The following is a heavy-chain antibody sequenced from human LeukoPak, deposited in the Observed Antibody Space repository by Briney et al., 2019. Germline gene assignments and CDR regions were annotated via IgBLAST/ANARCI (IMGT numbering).Heavy chain of an antibody. CDR3: ARHQRGEYSDY. V-gene: IGHV4-59*08. Sequence: SETLSLTGTVSGGSITNYCWGWIRQPPGEGLEWLGHVCSSGSTNYNPSLKSRLTISIDTSKTQFSPEMNSVTAADTAVYHCARHQRGEYSDYGGQGTLVTVSS. CDR2: VCSSGST. CDR1: GGSITNYC. D-gene: IGHD3-10*01. J-gene: IGHJ4*02.